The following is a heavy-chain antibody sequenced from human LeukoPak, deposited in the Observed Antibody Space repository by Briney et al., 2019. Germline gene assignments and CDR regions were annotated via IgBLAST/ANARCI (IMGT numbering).Heavy chain of an antibody. V-gene: IGHV4-59*01. CDR2: IYYSGST. CDR1: GGSISSYY. Sequence: PSETLSLTCTVSGGSISSYYWSWIRQPPGKGLEWIGYIYYSGSTNYNPSLKSRVTISVDTSKNQFSLKLSSVTAADTAVYYCARALGRAALPHFDYWGQGTLVTVSS. J-gene: IGHJ4*02. CDR3: ARALGRAALPHFDY. D-gene: IGHD6-6*01.